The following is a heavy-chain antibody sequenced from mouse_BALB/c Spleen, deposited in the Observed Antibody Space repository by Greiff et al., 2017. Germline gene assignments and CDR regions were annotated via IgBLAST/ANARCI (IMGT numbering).Heavy chain of an antibody. Sequence: EVKLVESGGGLVKPGGSLKLSCAASGFTFSSYAMSWVRQTPEKRLEWVASISSGGSTYYPDSVKGRFTISRDNARNILYLQMSSLRSEDTAMYYCARGGGYSSYFDYWGQGTTLTVSS. D-gene: IGHD2-14*01. V-gene: IGHV5-6-5*01. CDR2: ISSGGST. CDR3: ARGGGYSSYFDY. J-gene: IGHJ2*01. CDR1: GFTFSSYA.